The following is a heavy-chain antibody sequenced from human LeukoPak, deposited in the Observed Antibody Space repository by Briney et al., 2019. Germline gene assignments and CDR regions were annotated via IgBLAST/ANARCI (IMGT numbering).Heavy chain of an antibody. CDR3: ARVGERGKWLRFHYLDY. D-gene: IGHD5-12*01. CDR2: VSSNGGTT. CDR1: GFTFNNYA. V-gene: IGHV3-64*01. Sequence: GGSLRLSCAVSGFTFNNYAMHWVRQAPGRGLEHVSAVSSNGGTTYYANSVKGRFTISRDNSKNTLYLQMGSLRAEDMAVYYCARVGERGKWLRFHYLDYWGQGALVTVSS. J-gene: IGHJ4*02.